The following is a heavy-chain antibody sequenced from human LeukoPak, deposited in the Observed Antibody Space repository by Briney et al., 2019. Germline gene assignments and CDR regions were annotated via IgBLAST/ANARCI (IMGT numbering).Heavy chain of an antibody. J-gene: IGHJ4*02. CDR1: RYTFSVYY. D-gene: IGHD4-17*01. Sequence: ASVNVSCTASRYTFSVYYVHWVRQAPGQGLEWMGWINANSGVTNYAQNFQGRVTMTRDTSISTVYMELSSLRSDDTAVYYCASYGDFSHNLDYWGQGTLVTVSS. V-gene: IGHV1-2*02. CDR3: ASYGDFSHNLDY. CDR2: INANSGVT.